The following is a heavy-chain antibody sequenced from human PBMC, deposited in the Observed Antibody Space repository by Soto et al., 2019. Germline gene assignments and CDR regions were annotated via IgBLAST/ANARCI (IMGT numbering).Heavy chain of an antibody. CDR2: IWCSGST. CDR3: ARGVRGAGPQDQ. D-gene: IGHD2-2*01. J-gene: IGHJ4*02. CDR1: GGSISSGDYY. V-gene: IGHV4-31*03. Sequence: SETLSLTFTFSGGSISSGDYYWSWIRQQPGKGLEWIGYIWCSGSTSYNPSLKSRFTIPIDTSKTQFSLKLSSVTAADTAVYYWARGVRGAGPQDQWGWGALVTVSS.